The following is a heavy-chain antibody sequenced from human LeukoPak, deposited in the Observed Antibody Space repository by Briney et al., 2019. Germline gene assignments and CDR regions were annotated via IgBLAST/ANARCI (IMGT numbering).Heavy chain of an antibody. CDR1: GVSISSYY. D-gene: IGHD3-22*01. CDR3: ARLPYDYYDSSGYYVPI. CDR2: IYYSGST. J-gene: IGHJ3*02. V-gene: IGHV4-59*08. Sequence: SETLSLTCTVSGVSISSYYWSWIRQPPGKGLEWIGYIYYSGSTNYNPSLKSRVTISVDTSKNQFSLKLSSVTAADTAVYYCARLPYDYYDSSGYYVPIWGQGTMVTVSS.